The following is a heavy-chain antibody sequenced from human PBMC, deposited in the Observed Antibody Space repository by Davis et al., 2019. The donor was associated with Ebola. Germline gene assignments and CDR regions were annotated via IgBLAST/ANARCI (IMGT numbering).Heavy chain of an antibody. D-gene: IGHD4-11*01. CDR3: ARDQHYSNYGGWDY. CDR1: GGSISSSNW. CDR2: IYHSGST. J-gene: IGHJ4*02. Sequence: MPSETLSLTCAVSGGSISSSNWWSWVRQPPGKGLEWIGEIYHSGSTNTNPSLKSRVTISVDKSKNQFSLNLSSVIAADTAVYYCARDQHYSNYGGWDYWGQGTLVTVSS. V-gene: IGHV4-4*02.